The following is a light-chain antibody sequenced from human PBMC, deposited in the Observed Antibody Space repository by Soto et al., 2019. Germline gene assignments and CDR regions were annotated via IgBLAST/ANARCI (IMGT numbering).Light chain of an antibody. J-gene: IGKJ4*01. V-gene: IGKV1-12*01. CDR1: QGINNW. CDR3: QQANNFPLT. Sequence: DIQMTQSPSSVSASVGDTVSITCRASQGINNWLAWYQQKPGKAPQVLIYAASSLQSGVPSRFSGSGFGTDFTLTITSLQPEDFATYFCQQANNFPLTVGGGTKIEIK. CDR2: AAS.